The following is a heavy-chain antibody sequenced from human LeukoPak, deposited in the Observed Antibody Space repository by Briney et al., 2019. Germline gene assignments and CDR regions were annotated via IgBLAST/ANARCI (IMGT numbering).Heavy chain of an antibody. V-gene: IGHV1-58*01. CDR1: GFTFTSSA. CDR2: IVVGSGNT. CDR3: ARGSSSSSSYYYYGMDV. D-gene: IGHD6-6*01. J-gene: IGHJ6*02. Sequence: SVKASCKASGFTFTSSAVQWVRQARGQRLEWIGWIVVGSGNTNYAQKFQERVTITRDMSTSTAYMELSSLRSEDTAVYYCARGSSSSSSYYYYGMDVWGQGTTVTVSS.